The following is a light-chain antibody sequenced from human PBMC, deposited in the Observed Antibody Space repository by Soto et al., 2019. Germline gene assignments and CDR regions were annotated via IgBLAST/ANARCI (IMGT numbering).Light chain of an antibody. Sequence: SYELTQPPSVSVSPGLTARISCSGDALPKKFAYWYQQRPGQAPVMLIYRDNQRPSGIPERFSGSSSGTTVTLTINGVQAEDEADYYCQSSDSSGTYEAFGGGTKLTVL. J-gene: IGLJ3*02. CDR2: RDN. V-gene: IGLV3-25*02. CDR1: ALPKKF. CDR3: QSSDSSGTYEA.